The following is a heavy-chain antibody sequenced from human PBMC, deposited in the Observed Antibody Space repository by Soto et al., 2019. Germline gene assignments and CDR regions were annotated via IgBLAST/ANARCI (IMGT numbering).Heavy chain of an antibody. CDR3: ARELGPDDYGDYAVVGATTPAAYGMDV. CDR1: GYTFTSYG. V-gene: IGHV1-18*04. D-gene: IGHD1-26*01. Sequence: QVQLVQSGAEVKKPGASVKVSCKASGYTFTSYGISWVRQAPGQGLEWMGWISAYNGNTNYAQKLQGRVTMTTDTSTSTAYMELRSLRSDDTAVYYCARELGPDDYGDYAVVGATTPAAYGMDVWGQGTTVTVSS. J-gene: IGHJ6*02. CDR2: ISAYNGNT.